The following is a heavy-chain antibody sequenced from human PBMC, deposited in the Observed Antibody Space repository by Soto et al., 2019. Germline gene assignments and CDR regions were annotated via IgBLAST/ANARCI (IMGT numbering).Heavy chain of an antibody. CDR3: AREGGELRFLEWLAEFDY. CDR1: GYTFTSYG. D-gene: IGHD3-3*01. V-gene: IGHV1-18*04. Sequence: ASVKVSCKASGYTFTSYGISWVRQAPGQGLEWMGWISAYNGNTNYAQKLQGRATMTTDTSTSTAYMELRSLRSDDTAVYYCAREGGELRFLEWLAEFDYWGQGTLVTVSS. J-gene: IGHJ4*02. CDR2: ISAYNGNT.